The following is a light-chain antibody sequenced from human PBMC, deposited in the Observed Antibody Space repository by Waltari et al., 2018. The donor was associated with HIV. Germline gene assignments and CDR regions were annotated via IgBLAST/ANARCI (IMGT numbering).Light chain of an antibody. CDR3: QSADRSGSHVV. CDR2: KDR. J-gene: IGLJ2*01. CDR1: ALPKRY. Sequence: SYELTQPPSMSVSPGQTARITCFGDALPKRYAYWYQQRPGQAPVLVIYKDRERPSGIPERFSGANAGTTVTLIISGVQPEDEADYYCQSADRSGSHVVFGGGTKVTV. V-gene: IGLV3-25*03.